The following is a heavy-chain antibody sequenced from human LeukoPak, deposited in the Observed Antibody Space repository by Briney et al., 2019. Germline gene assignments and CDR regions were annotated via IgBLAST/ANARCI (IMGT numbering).Heavy chain of an antibody. CDR1: GFTSSSYG. V-gene: IGHV3-30*02. D-gene: IGHD5-18*01. CDR3: AKGGYSYGLPLSYYYYYYMDV. J-gene: IGHJ6*03. CDR2: IRYDGSNK. Sequence: PGGSLRLSCAASGFTSSSYGMHWVRQAPGKGLEWVAFIRYDGSNKYYADSVKGRFTISRDNSKNTLYLQMNSLRAEDTAVYYCAKGGYSYGLPLSYYYYYYMDVWGKGTTVTVSS.